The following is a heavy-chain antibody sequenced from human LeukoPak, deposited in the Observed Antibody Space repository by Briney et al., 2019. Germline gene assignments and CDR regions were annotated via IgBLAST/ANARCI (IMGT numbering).Heavy chain of an antibody. Sequence: PSETLSLTCAVYGGTFSGYYWSWIRQPPGKGLEWIGEINHSGSTNYNPSLKSRVTISVDTSKNQFSLKLSSVTAADTAVYYCARVAYCGGDCYSFDYWGQGTLVTVSS. V-gene: IGHV4-34*01. CDR1: GGTFSGYY. CDR3: ARVAYCGGDCYSFDY. D-gene: IGHD2-21*02. CDR2: INHSGST. J-gene: IGHJ4*02.